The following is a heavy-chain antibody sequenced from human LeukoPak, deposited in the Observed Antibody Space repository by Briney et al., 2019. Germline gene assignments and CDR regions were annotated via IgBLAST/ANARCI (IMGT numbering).Heavy chain of an antibody. CDR3: ARERVVSVAGTRARWFDP. Sequence: SETLSHTCTVSGGSLSSYYWSWIRQPPGKGLEWIGYIYYSGSSHYNPSLKSRVTISLDTSKNLFSLRLNSMTAADTAVYYCARERVVSVAGTRARWFDPWGQGTLVTVSS. J-gene: IGHJ5*02. CDR2: IYYSGSS. V-gene: IGHV4-59*01. CDR1: GGSLSSYY. D-gene: IGHD6-19*01.